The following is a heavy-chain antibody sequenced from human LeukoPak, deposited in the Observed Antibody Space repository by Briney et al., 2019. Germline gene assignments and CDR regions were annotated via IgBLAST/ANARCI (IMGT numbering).Heavy chain of an antibody. V-gene: IGHV1-2*02. CDR1: GYTFTSYY. Sequence: ASVKVSCKASGYTFTSYYMHWVRQAPGQGLEWMGWINPNSGGTNYAQKFQGRVTMTRDTSISTAYMELSRLRSDDTAVYYCARGPYIVVVPAAIFPWGQGTLVTVSS. CDR3: ARGPYIVVVPAAIFP. D-gene: IGHD2-2*01. CDR2: INPNSGGT. J-gene: IGHJ5*02.